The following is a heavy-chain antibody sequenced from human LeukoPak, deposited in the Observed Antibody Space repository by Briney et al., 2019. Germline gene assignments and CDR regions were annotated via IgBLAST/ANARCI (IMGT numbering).Heavy chain of an antibody. J-gene: IGHJ4*02. CDR1: GGSISSSNW. D-gene: IGHD6-19*01. CDR2: IYHSGRT. CDR3: ARDSSDSSGWYFDY. V-gene: IGHV4-4*02. Sequence: SGTLSLTCAVSGGSISSSNWWSWVRQPPGKGLEWIGEIYHSGRTNYNPSLKSRVTISVDKSKNQFSLKLSSVTAADTAVYYCARDSSDSSGWYFDYWGQGTLVTVSS.